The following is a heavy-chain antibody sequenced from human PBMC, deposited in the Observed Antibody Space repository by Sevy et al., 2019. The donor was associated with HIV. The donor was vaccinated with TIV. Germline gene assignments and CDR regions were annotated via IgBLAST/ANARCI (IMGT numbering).Heavy chain of an antibody. J-gene: IGHJ3*02. CDR3: AREAVYYYDSERHYDDACDM. CDR2: IKQDGSDK. CDR1: GFTFSSHY. V-gene: IGHV3-7*01. D-gene: IGHD3-22*01. Sequence: GGSLRLSCAASGFTFSSHYMSWVRQTPGKGLEWVANIKQDGSDKFYVESVKGRFTIPRDNAKNSLYLQLCSLRAEDTAMYFCAREAVYYYDSERHYDDACDMWGPGTMVTVSS.